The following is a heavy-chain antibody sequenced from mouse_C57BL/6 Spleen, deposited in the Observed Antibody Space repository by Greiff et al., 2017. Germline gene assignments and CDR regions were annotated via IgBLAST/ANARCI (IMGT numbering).Heavy chain of an antibody. CDR3: ARWTRGNYFDY. D-gene: IGHD3-3*01. CDR2: IYPGSGST. CDR1: GYTFPTYW. J-gene: IGHJ2*01. Sequence: QVQLQQSGAELVKPGASVKMSCKASGYTFPTYWITWVKQRPGQGLEWIGDIYPGSGSTNYNEKFKSKATLTVDTSSSTAYMQLSSLTSEDSAVYYCARWTRGNYFDYWGQGTTLTVSS. V-gene: IGHV1-55*01.